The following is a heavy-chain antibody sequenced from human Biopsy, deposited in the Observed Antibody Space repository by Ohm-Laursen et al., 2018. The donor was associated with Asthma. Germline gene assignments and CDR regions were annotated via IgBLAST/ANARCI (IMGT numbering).Heavy chain of an antibody. CDR2: IFWDYDK. J-gene: IGHJ4*02. V-gene: IGHV2-5*02. Sequence: AQTLTLTCTVSGFSLSTLGVGVGWFRQPPGKALEWLAHIFWDYDKRYSPSLKRRLTIAKETSRNQVVLTMTNMDPVDTGPYFCAHAQTSWNYYGSGNYLYHFDSWGQGTLVAVSS. D-gene: IGHD3-10*01. CDR1: GFSLSTLGVG. CDR3: AHAQTSWNYYGSGNYLYHFDS.